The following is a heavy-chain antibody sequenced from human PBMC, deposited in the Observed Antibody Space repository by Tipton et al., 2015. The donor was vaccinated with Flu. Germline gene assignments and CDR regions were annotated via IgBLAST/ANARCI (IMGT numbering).Heavy chain of an antibody. D-gene: IGHD1-26*01. CDR3: ARGGTYFDY. CDR2: ISSGSTVI. V-gene: IGHV3-48*02. J-gene: IGHJ4*02. Sequence: SLRLSCAASGFTFSSYSMNWVRQAPGKGLEWVSYISSGSTVINYADTVKGRFTISRDNAKNSVYLQMNSLRDEDTAVYYCARGGTYFDYWGQGILVTVSS. CDR1: GFTFSSYS.